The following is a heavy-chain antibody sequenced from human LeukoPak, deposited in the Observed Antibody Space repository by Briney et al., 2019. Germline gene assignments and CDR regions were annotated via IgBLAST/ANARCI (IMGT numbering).Heavy chain of an antibody. CDR1: GGTFSSYA. V-gene: IGHV1-69*06. D-gene: IGHD3-16*02. Sequence: ASVKVSCKASGGTFSSYAISWVRQAPGQGLEWMGGIIPIFGTANYAQKFQGRVTITADKSTSTAYMELSSLRSGDTAVYYCARVGGDYDYVWGSYRLDYWGQGTLVTVSS. CDR2: IIPIFGTA. CDR3: ARVGGDYDYVWGSYRLDY. J-gene: IGHJ4*02.